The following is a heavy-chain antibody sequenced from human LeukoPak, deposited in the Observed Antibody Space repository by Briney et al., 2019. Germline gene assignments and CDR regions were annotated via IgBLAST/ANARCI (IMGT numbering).Heavy chain of an antibody. CDR1: GYTLTELS. Sequence: SVKVSCKVSGYTLTELSMHWVRQAPGKGLEWMGGFDPEDGEAIYAQKFQGRVTMTEDTSTDTAYMELSSLRSEDTAVYYCATGGSGWYDWFDPWGQGTLVTVSS. V-gene: IGHV1-24*01. D-gene: IGHD6-19*01. J-gene: IGHJ5*02. CDR3: ATGGSGWYDWFDP. CDR2: FDPEDGEA.